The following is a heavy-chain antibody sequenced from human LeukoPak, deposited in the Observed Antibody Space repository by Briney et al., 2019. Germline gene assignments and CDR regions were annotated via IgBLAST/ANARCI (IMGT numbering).Heavy chain of an antibody. Sequence: NPGGSLRLSCTASGFTFSSYSMNWVRQAPGKGLEWVSYISSSSSNIFYADSFKGRFTISRDNAQNSLYLQMNSLRVEDTAVYYCACIAAAGRSDFDHWGQGTLVTVSS. CDR3: ACIAAAGRSDFDH. D-gene: IGHD6-13*01. CDR1: GFTFSSYS. V-gene: IGHV3-21*01. CDR2: ISSSSSNI. J-gene: IGHJ4*02.